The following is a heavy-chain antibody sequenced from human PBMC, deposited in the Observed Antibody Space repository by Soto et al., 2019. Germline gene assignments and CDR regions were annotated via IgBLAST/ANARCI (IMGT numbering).Heavy chain of an antibody. D-gene: IGHD5-18*01. J-gene: IGHJ4*02. CDR3: TTDLDVGYSYGYGGVY. CDR1: GFTFSNAW. CDR2: IKSKSDGGTT. Sequence: EVQLVESGGGLVKPGGSLRLSCAASGFTFSNAWMNWVRQAPGKGLEWVGRIKSKSDGGTTDYAAPVKGRFTISRDDSKNTLYLQMNSLKTEDTAVYYCTTDLDVGYSYGYGGVYWGQGTLVTVSS. V-gene: IGHV3-15*07.